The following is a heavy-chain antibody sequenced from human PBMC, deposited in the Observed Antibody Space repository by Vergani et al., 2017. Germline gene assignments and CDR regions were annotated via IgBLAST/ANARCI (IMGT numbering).Heavy chain of an antibody. CDR3: ARDHGDGYNYFDI. CDR2: INTSGGYT. J-gene: IGHJ3*02. V-gene: IGHV1-46*01. D-gene: IGHD5-24*01. Sequence: QVHLVQSGAEVKKPGASVKVSCKASGYTFTSYYMHWVRQAPGQGLEWMGIINTSGGYTSYAQKFQGRVTMTRDTSTSTVYMELSSLRSEDTAVYYCARDHGDGYNYFDIWGQGTTVTVSS. CDR1: GYTFTSYY.